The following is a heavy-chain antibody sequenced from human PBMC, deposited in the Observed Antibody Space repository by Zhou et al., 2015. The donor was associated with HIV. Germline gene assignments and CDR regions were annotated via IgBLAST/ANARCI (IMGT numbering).Heavy chain of an antibody. CDR1: GGTFSTYA. V-gene: IGHV1-69*01. Sequence: QVQLVQSGAEVKKPGSSVKVSCKASGGTFSTYAITWVRQAPGQGLEWMGGVIPVFGKPNYAQKFQGRVTITADESTSTAYMELSSLRSEDTAVYYCARDRRGSSGLPRYYYGMDVWGQGTTVTVSS. CDR3: ARDRRGSSGLPRYYYGMDV. D-gene: IGHD6-13*01. CDR2: VIPVFGKP. J-gene: IGHJ6*02.